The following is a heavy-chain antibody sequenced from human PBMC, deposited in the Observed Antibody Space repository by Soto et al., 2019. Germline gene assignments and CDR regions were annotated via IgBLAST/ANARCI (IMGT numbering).Heavy chain of an antibody. J-gene: IGHJ4*02. CDR3: ARRPLVRGIIPYYFDS. CDR1: GGSINNSSFY. Sequence: SETLSLTSTVSGGSINNSSFYWGWVRQPPGKRLEWIGSIYYSGSAYYNPSLKSRLTISVDTSKNQFSLNLSSVTAADTAVYFCARRPLVRGIIPYYFDSWGQGTLVTVSS. D-gene: IGHD3-10*01. CDR2: IYYSGSA. V-gene: IGHV4-39*01.